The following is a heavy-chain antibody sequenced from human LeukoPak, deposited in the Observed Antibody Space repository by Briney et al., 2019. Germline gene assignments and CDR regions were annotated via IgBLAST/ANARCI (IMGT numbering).Heavy chain of an antibody. D-gene: IGHD6-19*01. V-gene: IGHV6-1*01. CDR3: AREVAVAGTVGYYYYGMDV. CDR1: GDSFSSNSAA. Sequence: SQTLSLTCAISGDSFSSNSAAWNWIRQSPSRGLEWLGRTYYRSKWYNDYAVSVKSRITINPDTSKNQFSLQLNSVTPEDTAVYHCAREVAVAGTVGYYYYGMDVWGKGTTVTVSS. CDR2: TYYRSKWYN. J-gene: IGHJ6*04.